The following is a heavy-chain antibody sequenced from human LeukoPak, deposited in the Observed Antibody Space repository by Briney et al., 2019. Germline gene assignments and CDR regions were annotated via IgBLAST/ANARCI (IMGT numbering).Heavy chain of an antibody. CDR3: TRRPTISQTGYFDF. CDR2: INHRGDT. D-gene: IGHD1-1*01. J-gene: IGHJ4*03. Sequence: SETLSLTCAVYGESFSAYYWSSIRRSPGKGLEWIAEINHRGDTNYNPSVKSRVTISIDTSKNQFSLKVRSLTAADTAVYYCTRRPTISQTGYFDFWGQGTLVTVSS. V-gene: IGHV4-34*01. CDR1: GESFSAYY.